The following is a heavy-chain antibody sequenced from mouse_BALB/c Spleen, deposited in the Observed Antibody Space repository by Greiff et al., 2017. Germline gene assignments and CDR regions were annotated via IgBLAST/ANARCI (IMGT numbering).Heavy chain of an antibody. CDR1: GYNFTSYW. Sequence: QVQLQQPGAELVKPGTSVKLSCKASGYNFTSYWINWVKLRPGQGLEWIGDIYPGSGSTNYNEKFKSKATLTVDTSSSTAYMQLSSLASEDSALYYCASYRYADYAMDYWGQGTSVTVSS. V-gene: IGHV1-55*01. CDR2: IYPGSGST. CDR3: ASYRYADYAMDY. D-gene: IGHD2-14*01. J-gene: IGHJ4*01.